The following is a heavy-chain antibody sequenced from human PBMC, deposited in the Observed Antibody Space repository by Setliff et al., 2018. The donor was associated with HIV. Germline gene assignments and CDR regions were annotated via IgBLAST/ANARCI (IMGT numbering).Heavy chain of an antibody. CDR2: INSASGGT. CDR3: ARDYLHVFDI. V-gene: IGHV1-2*02. Sequence: ASVKVSCKASGYTFTDYYIHWVRQAPGQGLEWMGWINSASGGTNYAQNFQGRVTVTMDTSINTAYVELNSLKSDDTAVYYCARDYLHVFDIWGQGTMVTVSS. CDR1: GYTFTDYY. J-gene: IGHJ3*02.